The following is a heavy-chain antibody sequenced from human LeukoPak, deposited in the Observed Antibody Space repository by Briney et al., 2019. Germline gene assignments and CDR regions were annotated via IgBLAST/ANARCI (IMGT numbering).Heavy chain of an antibody. CDR2: ISWNSGSI. D-gene: IGHD6-13*01. CDR3: AREGIAAAGTLDY. J-gene: IGHJ4*02. Sequence: GGSLRLSCAASGFTFDDYAMHWVRQAPGKGLEWVSGISWNSGSIGYADSVKGRFTISRDNAKNSLYLQMNSLRAEDTAVYYCAREGIAAAGTLDYWGQGTLVTVSS. CDR1: GFTFDDYA. V-gene: IGHV3-9*01.